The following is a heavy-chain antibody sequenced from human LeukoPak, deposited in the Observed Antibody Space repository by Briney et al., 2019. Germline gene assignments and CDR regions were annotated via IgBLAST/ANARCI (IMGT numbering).Heavy chain of an antibody. V-gene: IGHV3-23*01. Sequence: GGSLGLSCAVSGITLSNYGMSWVRQASGKGLEWVAGISGSGGRTNYADCVKGRFTISRDNPKNTLYLQMNSLRAEDTAVYFCAKRGVVIRVILVGFHKEAYYFDSWGQGALVTVSS. D-gene: IGHD3-22*01. CDR1: GITLSNYG. CDR2: ISGSGGRT. J-gene: IGHJ4*02. CDR3: AKRGVVIRVILVGFHKEAYYFDS.